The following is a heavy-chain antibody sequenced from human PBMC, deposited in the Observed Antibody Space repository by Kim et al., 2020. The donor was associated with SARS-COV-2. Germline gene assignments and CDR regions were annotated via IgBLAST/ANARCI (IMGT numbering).Heavy chain of an antibody. CDR1: GFSLRTSGVG. CDR3: AHRPSATTFDY. Sequence: SGPTLVNPTQTLTLTCTFSGFSLRTSGVGVGWIRQPPGKALEWLALIYLDDDKHYSPSLRSRLTITKDTSKNQVVLTMTNMDPVDTATYYCAHRPSATTFDYWGQGTLVTVSS. V-gene: IGHV2-5*02. D-gene: IGHD6-25*01. CDR2: IYLDDDK. J-gene: IGHJ4*02.